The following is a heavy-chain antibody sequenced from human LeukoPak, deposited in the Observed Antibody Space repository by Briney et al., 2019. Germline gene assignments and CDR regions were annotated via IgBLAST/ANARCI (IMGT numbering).Heavy chain of an antibody. D-gene: IGHD6-13*01. V-gene: IGHV1-24*01. Sequence: VASVKVSCKVSGYTLTELSMHWVRQAPGKGLEWMGGFDPEDGETIYAQKFQGRVTMTEDTSTDTAYMELSRLRSDDTAVYYCARDKYSSSWYNPPSDYWGQGTLVTVSS. CDR2: FDPEDGET. CDR3: ARDKYSSSWYNPPSDY. CDR1: GYTLTELS. J-gene: IGHJ4*02.